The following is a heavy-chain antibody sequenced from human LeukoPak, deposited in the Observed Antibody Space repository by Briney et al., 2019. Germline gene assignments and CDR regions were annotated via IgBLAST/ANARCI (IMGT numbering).Heavy chain of an antibody. CDR2: IKSKTDGGTT. J-gene: IGHJ3*02. V-gene: IGHV3-15*01. CDR1: GFTFSNAW. D-gene: IGHD5-18*01. Sequence: GGSLRLSCAASGFTFSNAWMSWVRQAPGKGLEWVGRIKSKTDGGTTDYAAPVKGRFTISRDDSKNTLYLQMNSLKTEDTAVYYCTTDLGVLQLPNAFDIWGQGTMVTVSS. CDR3: TTDLGVLQLPNAFDI.